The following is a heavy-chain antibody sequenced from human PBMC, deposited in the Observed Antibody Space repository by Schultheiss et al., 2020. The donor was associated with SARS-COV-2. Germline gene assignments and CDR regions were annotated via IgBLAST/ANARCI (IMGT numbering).Heavy chain of an antibody. D-gene: IGHD3-22*01. CDR3: AKDSATMTSFDY. CDR1: GFTVSSNY. CDR2: INSGGST. V-gene: IGHV3-53*01. J-gene: IGHJ4*02. Sequence: GESLKISCAASGFTVSSNYMSWVRQAPGKGLEWVSVINSGGSTYYADSVKGRFTISRDNSKNTLYLQMNSLRAEDTAVYYCAKDSATMTSFDYWGQGTLVTVSS.